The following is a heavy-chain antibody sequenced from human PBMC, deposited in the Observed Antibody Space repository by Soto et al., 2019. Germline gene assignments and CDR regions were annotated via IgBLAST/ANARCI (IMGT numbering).Heavy chain of an antibody. CDR2: IYDSGST. CDR3: AFSRDGSNLDYNAMDV. V-gene: IGHV4-59*01. J-gene: IGHJ6*04. D-gene: IGHD2-2*01. CDR1: GGSISSYY. Sequence: QVQLQESGPGLVKPSETLSLTCTVSGGSISSYYWRGIRQPPRKGLDWIGCIYDSGSTNYNPSLTRRVTITVDTSTTKFSLMLSSVTAADTAVYYCAFSRDGSNLDYNAMDVWGKGTTVTVSS.